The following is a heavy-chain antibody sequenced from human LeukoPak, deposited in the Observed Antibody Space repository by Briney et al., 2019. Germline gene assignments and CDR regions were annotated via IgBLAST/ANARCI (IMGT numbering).Heavy chain of an antibody. V-gene: IGHV4-31*03. CDR2: IYYSGST. D-gene: IGHD4-17*01. J-gene: IGHJ5*02. Sequence: PSQTLSLTCTVSGGSISSGGYYWSWIRQHPGKGLEWIGYIYYSGSTYYNPSLKSRVTISVDTSKNQFSLKLSSVTAADTAVYYCARVVGLTTVTTGARKLGWFDPWGQGTLVTVSS. CDR1: GGSISSGGYY. CDR3: ARVVGLTTVTTGARKLGWFDP.